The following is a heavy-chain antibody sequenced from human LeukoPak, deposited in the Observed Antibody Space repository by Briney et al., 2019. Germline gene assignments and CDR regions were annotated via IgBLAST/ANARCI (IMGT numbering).Heavy chain of an antibody. J-gene: IGHJ5*01. CDR1: GFSFSVVS. V-gene: IGHV3-48*01. CDR2: ISTGSAVI. CDR3: GRDVGFCNCGSCYRWFAS. D-gene: IGHD2-15*01. Sequence: GGSLRLSCAASGFSFSVVSMSWVRQAPGKGLEWVSYISTGSAVIYYADSVRGRFTISRDDARNSVSLQMNSLRADDTAVYCCGRDVGFCNCGSCYRWFASWGQGTLVTVSS.